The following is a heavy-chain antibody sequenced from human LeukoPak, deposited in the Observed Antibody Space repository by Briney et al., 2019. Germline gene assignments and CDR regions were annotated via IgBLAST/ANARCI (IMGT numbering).Heavy chain of an antibody. V-gene: IGHV4-59*01. D-gene: IGHD6-25*01. CDR2: IYYSGST. Sequence: PSETLSLTCTVSGGSLSSYYWSWIRQPPGKGLEWIGYIYYSGSTNYNPSLKSRVTISVDTSKNQFSLKLSSVTAADTAVYYCARVGGADAFDIWGQGTMVTVSS. CDR1: GGSLSSYY. CDR3: ARVGGADAFDI. J-gene: IGHJ3*02.